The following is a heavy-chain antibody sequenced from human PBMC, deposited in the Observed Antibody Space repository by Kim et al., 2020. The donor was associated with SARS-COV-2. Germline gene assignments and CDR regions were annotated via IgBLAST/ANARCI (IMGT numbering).Heavy chain of an antibody. D-gene: IGHD3-22*01. CDR3: SRGGNDDSSGHYF. J-gene: IGHJ2*01. Sequence: GGSLRLSCAPSGFSVRNTYLSWVRQAPGKGLEWVSLIFSDGRNIYADYSKGRFTVSKDNSTDTTQFQLNSLGAEDTAADFCSRGGNDDSSGHYF. CDR1: GFSVRNTY. V-gene: IGHV3-66*01. CDR2: IFSDGRN.